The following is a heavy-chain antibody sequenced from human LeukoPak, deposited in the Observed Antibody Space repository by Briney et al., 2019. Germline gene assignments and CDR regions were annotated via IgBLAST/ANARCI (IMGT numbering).Heavy chain of an antibody. CDR2: IYYSGST. J-gene: IGHJ6*03. CDR1: GGSISSYY. V-gene: IGHV4-59*01. D-gene: IGHD6-6*01. Sequence: SETLSLTCTVSGGSISSYYWSWIRQPPGKGLEWIGYIYYSGSTNYNPSLKSRVTISVDTSKNQFSLKLSSVTAADTAVYYCARGESIAARGYYYYYMDVWGKGTTVTVSS. CDR3: ARGESIAARGYYYYYMDV.